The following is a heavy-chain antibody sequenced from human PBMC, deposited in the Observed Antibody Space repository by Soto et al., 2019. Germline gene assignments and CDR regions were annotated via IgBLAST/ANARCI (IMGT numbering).Heavy chain of an antibody. D-gene: IGHD6-13*01. CDR3: ARVLAAAVTGGIWHDP. CDR2: ISAYNGNT. J-gene: IGHJ5*02. V-gene: IGHV1-18*01. Sequence: AAAVKFSFNDSGYTFTSYVISWVRQAPGQGLEWMGWISAYNGNTNYAQKLQGRVTMTTDTSTSTAYMELRTLRSDDTAVYYCARVLAAAVTGGIWHDPWGQGTLV. CDR1: GYTFTSYV.